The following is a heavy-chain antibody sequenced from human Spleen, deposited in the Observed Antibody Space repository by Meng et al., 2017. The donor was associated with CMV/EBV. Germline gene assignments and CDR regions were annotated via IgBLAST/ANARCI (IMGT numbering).Heavy chain of an antibody. CDR1: GYTFTGYY. CDR2: INPNSGGT. J-gene: IGHJ2*01. D-gene: IGHD2/OR15-2a*01. V-gene: IGHV1-2*02. Sequence: ASVKVSCKASGYTFTGYYMHWVRHAPGQGPEWMGWINPNSGGTNYAQKFQGRVTMTRDTSISTAYMELSRLRSDDTAVYYCARSEYEYQRVKGTWFFDLWGRGTLVTVSS. CDR3: ARSEYEYQRVKGTWFFDL.